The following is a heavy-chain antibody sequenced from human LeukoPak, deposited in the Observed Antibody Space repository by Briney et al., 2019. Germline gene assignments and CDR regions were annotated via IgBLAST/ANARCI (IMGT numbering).Heavy chain of an antibody. CDR1: GGSISSSSYY. CDR2: IYYSGST. D-gene: IGHD4-17*01. V-gene: IGHV4-39*02. J-gene: IGHJ4*02. CDR3: ARERDYGYTDY. Sequence: SETLSLTCTVSGGSISSSSYYWGWIRQPPGKGLEWIGSIYYSGSTYYNPSLKSRVTISVDTSKNQFSLKLSSVTAADTAVYYCARERDYGYTDYWGQGTLVTVSS.